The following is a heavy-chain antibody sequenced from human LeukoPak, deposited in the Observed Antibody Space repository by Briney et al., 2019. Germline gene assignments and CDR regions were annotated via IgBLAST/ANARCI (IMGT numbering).Heavy chain of an antibody. D-gene: IGHD6-6*01. CDR1: EFTVSNHC. V-gene: IGHV3-66*02. J-gene: IGHJ6*03. CDR3: ARSPRHDSDYYCHYMDV. Sequence: PGGSLRLSCTSSEFTVSNHCMIWVRQAPGKGLEWVSLIFSGGGISYADSVKGRFTISRDNSKNTVFLQMNSLRVEDTAVYYCARSPRHDSDYYCHYMDVWGRGTTVTVSS. CDR2: IFSGGGI.